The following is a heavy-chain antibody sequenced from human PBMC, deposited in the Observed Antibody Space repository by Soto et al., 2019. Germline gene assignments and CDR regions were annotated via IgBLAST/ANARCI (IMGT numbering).Heavy chain of an antibody. CDR2: IYYSGST. CDR3: ARHSGGWNDLWAAFDI. J-gene: IGHJ3*02. CDR1: GGSISSSSYY. V-gene: IGHV4-39*01. Sequence: SETLSLTCTVSGGSISSSSYYWGWIRQPPGKGLEWIGSIYYSGSTYYNPSLKSRVTISVDTSKNQFSLKLSSVTAADTAVYYCARHSGGWNDLWAAFDIWGQGTMVTVSS. D-gene: IGHD1-1*01.